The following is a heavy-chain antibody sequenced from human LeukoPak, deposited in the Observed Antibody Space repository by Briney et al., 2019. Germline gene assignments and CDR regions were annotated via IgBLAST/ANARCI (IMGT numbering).Heavy chain of an antibody. V-gene: IGHV1-2*02. Sequence: ASVKVSCKASGYTFTGYYMHWVRQAPGQGLEWMGWINPNSGGTNYAQKFQGRVTMTRDTSISTAYVELSRLRSDDTAVYYCATLSIAVAGTYYFDYWGQGTLVTVSS. CDR1: GYTFTGYY. CDR3: ATLSIAVAGTYYFDY. CDR2: INPNSGGT. J-gene: IGHJ4*02. D-gene: IGHD6-19*01.